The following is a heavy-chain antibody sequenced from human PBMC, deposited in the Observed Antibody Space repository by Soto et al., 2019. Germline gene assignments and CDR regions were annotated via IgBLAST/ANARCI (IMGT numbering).Heavy chain of an antibody. Sequence: PSDTLALTFAVSGCSISSGGYSRSWILRPPGKGLEWIGYIYHSGSTYYNPSLKSRVTISVDRSKNQFSLKLSSVTAADTAVDYCARLAAAVLWFDPWGQGTLVTVSS. CDR3: ARLAAAVLWFDP. J-gene: IGHJ5*02. CDR2: IYHSGST. V-gene: IGHV4-30-2*01. D-gene: IGHD6-13*01. CDR1: GCSISSGGYS.